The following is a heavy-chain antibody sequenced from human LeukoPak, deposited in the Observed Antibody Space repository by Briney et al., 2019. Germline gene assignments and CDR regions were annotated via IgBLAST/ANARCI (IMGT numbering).Heavy chain of an antibody. CDR3: ARFSLEPAGAPSDY. J-gene: IGHJ4*02. V-gene: IGHV3-21*01. Sequence: GGSLRLSCAASGFTFSTYNMNWVRQAPGKGLEWVSSISSSSSYIYYADSVKGRFIISRDNAKNSLYLQMNSLRAEDTAVYYCARFSLEPAGAPSDYWGQGTLATVSS. CDR1: GFTFSTYN. D-gene: IGHD2-2*01. CDR2: ISSSSSYI.